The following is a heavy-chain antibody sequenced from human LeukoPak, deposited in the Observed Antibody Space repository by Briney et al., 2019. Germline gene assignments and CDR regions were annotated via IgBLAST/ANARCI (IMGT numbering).Heavy chain of an antibody. CDR3: ARGSPRITMIVVATPFDC. J-gene: IGHJ4*02. D-gene: IGHD3-22*01. Sequence: PGGSLRLSCAASGFTFSDYYMSWIRQAPGKGLEWVSYISSSGSTIYYADSVKGRFTISRDNAKNSLYLQMNSLRDEDTAVYYCARGSPRITMIVVATPFDCWGQRTLVTVSS. CDR1: GFTFSDYY. V-gene: IGHV3-11*04. CDR2: ISSSGSTI.